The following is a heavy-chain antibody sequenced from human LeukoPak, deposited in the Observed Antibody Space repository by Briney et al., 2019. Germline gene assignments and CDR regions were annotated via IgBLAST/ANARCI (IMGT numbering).Heavy chain of an antibody. D-gene: IGHD1-26*01. CDR3: ARDRYRPHSGNSLGWFDP. CDR1: GYTFTGYY. Sequence: ASVKVSCKASGYTFTGYYMHWVRQAPGQGLEWMGWINPNSGGTNYAQKFQGRVTMTRDTSISTAYMELSRLRSDDTAVYYCARDRYRPHSGNSLGWFDPWGQGTLVTVFS. V-gene: IGHV1-2*02. CDR2: INPNSGGT. J-gene: IGHJ5*02.